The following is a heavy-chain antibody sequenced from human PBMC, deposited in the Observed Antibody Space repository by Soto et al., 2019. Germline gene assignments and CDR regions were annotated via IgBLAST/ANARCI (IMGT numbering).Heavy chain of an antibody. J-gene: IGHJ1*01. CDR2: ISGSGGST. CDR3: AKDRPKLVDLLSMAEYFQH. Sequence: GGSLRLSCAASGFTFSSYAMSWVRQAPGKGLEWVSAISGSGGSTYYADSVKGRFTISRDNSKNTLYLQMNSLRAEDTAVYYCAKDRPKLVDLLSMAEYFQHWGQGTLVTVSS. CDR1: GFTFSSYA. D-gene: IGHD3-3*01. V-gene: IGHV3-23*01.